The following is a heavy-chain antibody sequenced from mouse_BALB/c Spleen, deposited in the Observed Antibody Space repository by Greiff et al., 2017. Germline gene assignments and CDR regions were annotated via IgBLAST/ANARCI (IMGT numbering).Heavy chain of an antibody. CDR2: IYPGDGDT. CDR1: GYAFSSYW. J-gene: IGHJ2*01. Sequence: QVQLQQSGAELVRPGSSVKISCKASGYAFSSYWMNWVKQRPGQGLEWIGQIYPGDGDTNYNGKFKGKATLTADKSSSTAYMQLSSLTSEDSAVYFCARSTMITTGYYFDYWGQGTTLTVSS. CDR3: ARSTMITTGYYFDY. D-gene: IGHD2-4*01. V-gene: IGHV1-80*01.